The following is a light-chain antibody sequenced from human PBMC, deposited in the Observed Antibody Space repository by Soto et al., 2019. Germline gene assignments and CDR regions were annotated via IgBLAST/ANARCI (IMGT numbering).Light chain of an antibody. CDR3: QSYDSSLSGYV. V-gene: IGLV1-40*01. CDR2: ENN. Sequence: QAVVTQPPSVSEAPGQRVTISCTGSSSNIGAGYEAHWYQQVPGTAPKLLIYENNNRPSGVPDRFSGYKSGTSASLAITGLQAEDEAEYYCQSYDSSLSGYVFGTGTKVTVL. CDR1: SSNIGAGYE. J-gene: IGLJ1*01.